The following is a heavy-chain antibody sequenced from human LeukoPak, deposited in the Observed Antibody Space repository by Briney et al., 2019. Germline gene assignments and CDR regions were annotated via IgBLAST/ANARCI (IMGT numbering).Heavy chain of an antibody. V-gene: IGHV1-2*02. J-gene: IGHJ3*02. D-gene: IGHD4-17*01. Sequence: ASVTVSCKASGYTFTGYYMHWVRQAPGQGLEWMGWINPNSGGTNYAQKFQGRVTMTRDTSISTAYMELSRLRSDDTAMYYCARDYGDYYLDIWGQGTMVTVSS. CDR3: ARDYGDYYLDI. CDR2: INPNSGGT. CDR1: GYTFTGYY.